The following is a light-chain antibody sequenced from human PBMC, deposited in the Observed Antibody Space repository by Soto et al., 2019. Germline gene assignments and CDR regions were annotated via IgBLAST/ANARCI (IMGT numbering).Light chain of an antibody. CDR3: QQYNNWPAIT. CDR1: QIFTNN. V-gene: IGKV3D-15*01. Sequence: EIVLTQSPGTLSLSPGERATLSCRASQIFTNNYLAWFQQKPGQPPRLVISGASTRAPGIPARLSGFGSGTDFTLTISSLQSEDFAIYYCQQYNNWPAITFGQGTRLEIK. J-gene: IGKJ5*01. CDR2: GAS.